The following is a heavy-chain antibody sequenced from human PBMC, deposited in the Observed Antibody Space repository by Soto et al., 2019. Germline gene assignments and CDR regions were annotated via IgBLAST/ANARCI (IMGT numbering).Heavy chain of an antibody. Sequence: ASVKVSCKASGCTFTGYYMHWVRQAPGQGLEWMGGINPNSGGTDYAQKFQGRVTMTRDTSISTPYMELSRLRSDDTAVYYCARDLPHYDGSGSYYRKGYYYYYGMDVWGQGTTVTVSS. J-gene: IGHJ6*02. CDR2: INPNSGGT. D-gene: IGHD3-10*01. CDR1: GCTFTGYY. CDR3: ARDLPHYDGSGSYYRKGYYYYYGMDV. V-gene: IGHV1-2*02.